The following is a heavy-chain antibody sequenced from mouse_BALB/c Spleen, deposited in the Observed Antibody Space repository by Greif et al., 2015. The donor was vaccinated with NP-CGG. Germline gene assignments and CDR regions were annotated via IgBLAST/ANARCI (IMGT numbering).Heavy chain of an antibody. J-gene: IGHJ4*01. D-gene: IGHD2-1*01. Sequence: VQLQQSGAELVMPGASVKMSRKASGYTFTDYWMHWVKQRPGQGLEWIGAIDTSDSYTSYNQKFKGKATLTVDESSSTAYMQLSSLTSEDSAVYYCARDGNYRGYYAMDYWGQGTSVTVSS. CDR2: IDTSDSYT. CDR1: GYTFTDYW. V-gene: IGHV1-69*01. CDR3: ARDGNYRGYYAMDY.